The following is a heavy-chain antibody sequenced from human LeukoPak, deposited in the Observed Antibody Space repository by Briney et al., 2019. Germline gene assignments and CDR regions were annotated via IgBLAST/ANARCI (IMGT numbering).Heavy chain of an antibody. D-gene: IGHD2-2*03. CDR2: ISGSGGST. Sequence: GGSLRLSCAASGFTFSSYAMSWVRQAPGKGLEWVSAISGSGGSTYYADSVKGRFTISRDNSKNTLYLQMNSLRAEDTAVYYCAKDLGIVVVPAANPVDYWGQGTLVTVSS. V-gene: IGHV3-23*01. J-gene: IGHJ4*02. CDR1: GFTFSSYA. CDR3: AKDLGIVVVPAANPVDY.